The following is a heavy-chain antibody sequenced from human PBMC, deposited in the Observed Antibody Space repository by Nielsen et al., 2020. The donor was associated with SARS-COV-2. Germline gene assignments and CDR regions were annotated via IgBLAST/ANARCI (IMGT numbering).Heavy chain of an antibody. CDR3: ARVGYYYGMDV. CDR1: GYTLTELS. V-gene: IGHV7-4-1*02. J-gene: IGHJ6*02. CDR2: INTNTGNP. Sequence: ASVKVSCKVSGYTLTELSMHWVRQAPGQGLEWMGWINTNTGNPTYAQGFTGRFVFSLDTSVSTAYLQISSLKAEDTAVYYCARVGYYYGMDVWGQGTTVTVSS.